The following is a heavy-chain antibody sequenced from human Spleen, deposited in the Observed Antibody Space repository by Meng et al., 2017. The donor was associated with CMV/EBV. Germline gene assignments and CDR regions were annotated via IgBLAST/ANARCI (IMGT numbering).Heavy chain of an antibody. V-gene: IGHV3-30*02. CDR1: GFTFSSYG. J-gene: IGHJ6*02. CDR2: IRFNGGKK. D-gene: IGHD1-14*01. Sequence: GESLKISCAASGFTFSSYGMHWVRQAPGKGLEWVAFIRFNGGKKNYADTVKGRFTISRDNSENTLYLQMNSLRAEDMAVYYCAKEDTNRLNYYSGMDVWGQGTTVTVS. CDR3: AKEDTNRLNYYSGMDV.